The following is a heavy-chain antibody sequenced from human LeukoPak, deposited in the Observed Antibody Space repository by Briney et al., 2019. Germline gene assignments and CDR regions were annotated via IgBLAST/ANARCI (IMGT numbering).Heavy chain of an antibody. V-gene: IGHV3-43*01. CDR1: GFTFDDYT. Sequence: GGSLRLSCAASGFTFDDYTMHWVRQAPGKGLEWVSLISWDGGSTYYADSVKGRFTISRDNSKNSLYLQMNSLRAEDTAVYYCARDSNSRYSYGYADYWGQGTLVTVSS. CDR3: ARDSNSRYSYGYADY. D-gene: IGHD5-18*01. CDR2: ISWDGGST. J-gene: IGHJ4*02.